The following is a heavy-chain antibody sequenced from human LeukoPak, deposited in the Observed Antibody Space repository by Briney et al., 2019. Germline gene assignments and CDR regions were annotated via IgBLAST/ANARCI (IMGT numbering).Heavy chain of an antibody. CDR3: ARLYDSSAYGAFDI. CDR2: ISSSSSTI. V-gene: IGHV3-48*01. CDR1: GFTFSSYS. Sequence: GGSLRLSCAASGFTFSSYSMNWVRQAPGKGLEWVSYISSSSSTIYYADSVKGRFTISRDNPQNTLYLQMDSLRAEDTAVYYCARLYDSSAYGAFDIWGQGTMVTVSS. D-gene: IGHD3-22*01. J-gene: IGHJ3*02.